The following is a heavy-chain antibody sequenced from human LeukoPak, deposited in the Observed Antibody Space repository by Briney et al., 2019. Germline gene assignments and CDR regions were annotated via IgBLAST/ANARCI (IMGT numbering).Heavy chain of an antibody. J-gene: IGHJ4*02. V-gene: IGHV4-39*01. Sequence: SETLSLTCTVSGGSISSSNYYWGWIRQPPGKGLEWIGSIYHSGSTYYNPSLKSRVTISVDTSKNQFSLRLSSVTAADAAMYYCARRPGRYFDSSGYFDNWGQGTLVTVSS. CDR3: ARRPGRYFDSSGYFDN. D-gene: IGHD3-22*01. CDR1: GGSISSSNYY. CDR2: IYHSGST.